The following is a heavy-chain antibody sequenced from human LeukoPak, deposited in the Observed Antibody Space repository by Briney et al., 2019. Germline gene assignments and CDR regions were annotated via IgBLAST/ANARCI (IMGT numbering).Heavy chain of an antibody. J-gene: IGHJ4*02. CDR2: INPNSGGT. Sequence: GASVKVSCEASGYTFTGYYMHWVRQAPGQGLEWMGWINPNSGGTNYAQKFQGRVTMTRDTSVSTAYMELSRLRSDDTAVYYCAREEVMLRPSEDYWGQGTLVTVSS. CDR3: AREEVMLRPSEDY. CDR1: GYTFTGYY. D-gene: IGHD2-8*01. V-gene: IGHV1-2*02.